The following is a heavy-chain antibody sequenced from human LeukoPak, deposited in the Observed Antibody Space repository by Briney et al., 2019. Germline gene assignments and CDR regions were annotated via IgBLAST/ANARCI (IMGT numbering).Heavy chain of an antibody. J-gene: IGHJ4*02. CDR1: GFSVSTNY. CDR3: ARGSLIGRFDY. CDR2: IYSGVST. Sequence: PGGSLRLSCAASGFSVSTNYMSWVRQAPGKGLEWVSVIYSGVSTYYADSVKGRFTIARDNSKNTVYLQMNSLRAEDTAVYYCARGSLIGRFDYWGQGTLVTVSS. V-gene: IGHV3-53*01. D-gene: IGHD1-26*01.